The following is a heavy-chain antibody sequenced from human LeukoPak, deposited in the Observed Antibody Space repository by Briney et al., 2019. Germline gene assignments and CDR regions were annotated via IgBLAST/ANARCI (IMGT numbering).Heavy chain of an antibody. Sequence: GGSLRLSCEASAFTFSSHWMSWVRQAPGKGLEWVANIKEDGSEINHVDSVKGRFTISRDNAKNSLFLQMNSLRVEDTAVYYCARDRGYSSFDYWGQGTLVTVSS. V-gene: IGHV3-7*01. D-gene: IGHD4-23*01. CDR3: ARDRGYSSFDY. J-gene: IGHJ4*02. CDR1: AFTFSSHW. CDR2: IKEDGSEI.